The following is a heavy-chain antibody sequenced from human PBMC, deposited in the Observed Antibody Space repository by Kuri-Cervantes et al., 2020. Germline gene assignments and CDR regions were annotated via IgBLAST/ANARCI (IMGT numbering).Heavy chain of an antibody. V-gene: IGHV3-66*02. CDR2: IYSGGST. CDR3: AKDRSPLNGYCSGGSCYFYYYGMDV. Sequence: GGSLRLSCAASGFTVSSNYMSWVRQAPGKGPGWVSVIYSGGSTYYADSVKGRFTISRDNSKNTLYLQMNSLRAEDTAVYYCAKDRSPLNGYCSGGSCYFYYYGMDVWGQGTTVTVSS. D-gene: IGHD2-15*01. CDR1: GFTVSSNY. J-gene: IGHJ6*02.